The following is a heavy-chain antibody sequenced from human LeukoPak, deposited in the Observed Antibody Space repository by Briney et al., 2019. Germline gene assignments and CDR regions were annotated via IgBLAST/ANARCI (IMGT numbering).Heavy chain of an antibody. Sequence: SETLSLTFTVSGGSINSYYWNWIRQPPGKGLEWIGFVYYSGSTNYNPSLKSRVTISVDTPKNQFSLKLSSVTAADTAVYYCARRRKVGAGDAFDIWGQGTMVSVSS. CDR2: VYYSGST. J-gene: IGHJ3*02. CDR1: GGSINSYY. D-gene: IGHD3-10*01. CDR3: ARRRKVGAGDAFDI. V-gene: IGHV4-59*08.